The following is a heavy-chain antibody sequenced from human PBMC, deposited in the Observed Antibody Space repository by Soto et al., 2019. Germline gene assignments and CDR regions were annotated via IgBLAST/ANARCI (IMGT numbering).Heavy chain of an antibody. CDR3: ARVDDY. CDR1: GGSFSGYY. V-gene: IGHV4-34*01. Sequence: PSETLSLTCAVYGGSFSGYYWAWIRQPPGKGLEWIGEINHRGSTKYNPSLKSRVTISVDTSKNQFSLKLSSVTAADTAVYYRARVDDYWGQGTLVTVSS. J-gene: IGHJ4*02. CDR2: INHRGST.